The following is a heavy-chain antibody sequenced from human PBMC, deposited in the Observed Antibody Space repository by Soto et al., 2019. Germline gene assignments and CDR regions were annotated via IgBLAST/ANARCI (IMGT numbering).Heavy chain of an antibody. CDR1: GFTFSSYA. CDR2: IGGGGKNI. V-gene: IGHV3-23*01. Sequence: EVQLLESGGGLVQPGGSLRLSCAASGFTFSSYAMSWVRQAPGKGLEWVSSIGGGGKNIYYADSVKGRFTISRDNSKNTLYLQMNSLRVDDTGVYDCARVGWGSHFDHWGQGTLVTVSS. D-gene: IGHD7-27*01. CDR3: ARVGWGSHFDH. J-gene: IGHJ4*02.